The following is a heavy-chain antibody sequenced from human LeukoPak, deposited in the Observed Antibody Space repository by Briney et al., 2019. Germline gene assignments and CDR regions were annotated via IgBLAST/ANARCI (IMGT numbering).Heavy chain of an antibody. CDR2: ISYDGGNK. CDR3: ARLAEIGDFDY. V-gene: IGHV3-30-3*01. CDR1: GFPFNNYA. D-gene: IGHD6-19*01. Sequence: GGSLRLSCAASGFPFNNYAMHWVRQAPGKGLEWVAFISYDGGNKYYADSVKGRFTISRDNSKNTLYLKMNSLRAEDTALFYCARLAEIGDFDYWGQGTLVTVSS. J-gene: IGHJ4*02.